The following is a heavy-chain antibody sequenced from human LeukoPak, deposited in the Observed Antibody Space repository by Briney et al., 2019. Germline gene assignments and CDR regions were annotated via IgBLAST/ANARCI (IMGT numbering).Heavy chain of an antibody. CDR2: IYYSGST. Sequence: PSETLSLTCTVSGGSISSYYWSWIRQPPGKGLEWIGYIYYSGSTNYNPSLKSRVTISVDTSKNQFSLKLSSVTAADTAVYYCARGMVRTFYYYYGMDVWGQGTTVTVSS. D-gene: IGHD3-10*01. CDR1: GGSISSYY. J-gene: IGHJ6*02. CDR3: ARGMVRTFYYYYGMDV. V-gene: IGHV4-59*12.